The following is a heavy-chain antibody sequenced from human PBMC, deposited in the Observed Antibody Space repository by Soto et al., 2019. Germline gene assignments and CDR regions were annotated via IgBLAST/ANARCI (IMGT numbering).Heavy chain of an antibody. J-gene: IGHJ4*02. CDR1: GFTFSDYA. Sequence: GGSLRLSCAASGFTFSDYAMSWVRQAPGKGLEWVSTISGSGGNTYYTDSEKGRFTISRDNSKSTLYLQMSSLRADDTALYYCARESFSASPNFFDYWGQGTLVTVSS. CDR3: ARESFSASPNFFDY. D-gene: IGHD3-16*01. V-gene: IGHV3-23*01. CDR2: ISGSGGNT.